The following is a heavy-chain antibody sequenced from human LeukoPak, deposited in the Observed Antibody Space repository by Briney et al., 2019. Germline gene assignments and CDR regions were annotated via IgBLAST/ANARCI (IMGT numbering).Heavy chain of an antibody. CDR3: AKYCSNWQHYFYYYGMDV. CDR1: GFTFSSYA. CDR2: ISDSGGRT. D-gene: IGHD6-13*01. Sequence: GGSLRLSCAASGFTFSSYAMTWVRQAPGKGLEWVSAISDSGGRTFYADSVKGRFTISRDNFKNTLYLQMNGLRAEDTAVYYCAKYCSNWQHYFYYYGMDVWGQGTTVTVSS. V-gene: IGHV3-23*01. J-gene: IGHJ6*02.